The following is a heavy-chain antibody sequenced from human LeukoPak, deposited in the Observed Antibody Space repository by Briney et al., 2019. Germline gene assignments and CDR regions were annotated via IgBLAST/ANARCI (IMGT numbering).Heavy chain of an antibody. CDR3: ARDGTSVVPAASYYYYGMDV. CDR2: IWYDGSNK. D-gene: IGHD2-2*01. J-gene: IGHJ6*02. Sequence: GRSLRLSCAASGFTFSSYGMHWVRQALGKGLEWVADIWYDGSNKYYADSVKGRFTISRDNSKNTLYLQMNSLRAEDTAVYYCARDGTSVVPAASYYYYGMDVWGQGTTVTVSS. V-gene: IGHV3-33*01. CDR1: GFTFSSYG.